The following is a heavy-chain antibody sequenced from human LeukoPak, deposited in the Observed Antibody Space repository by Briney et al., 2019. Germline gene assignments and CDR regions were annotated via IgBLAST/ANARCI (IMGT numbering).Heavy chain of an antibody. Sequence: GASVKVSCKASGYTFTGYYIHWVRQAPGQGLEWMGWINPNSGGTNYAQKFQGRVTMTRDTSISTAYMELSRLRSDDTAVYYCARDLRAWFGELFVYWGQGTLVTVSS. V-gene: IGHV1-2*02. CDR2: INPNSGGT. CDR1: GYTFTGYY. CDR3: ARDLRAWFGELFVY. D-gene: IGHD3-10*01. J-gene: IGHJ4*02.